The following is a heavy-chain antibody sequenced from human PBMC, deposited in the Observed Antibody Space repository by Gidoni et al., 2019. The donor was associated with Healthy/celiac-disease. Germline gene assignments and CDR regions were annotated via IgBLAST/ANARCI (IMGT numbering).Heavy chain of an antibody. CDR3: AKGLRLQHSYYGMDV. V-gene: IGHV3-23*01. D-gene: IGHD4-17*01. J-gene: IGHJ6*02. CDR2: ISVSDGST. CDR1: GFTCSSSA. Sequence: EGQLLEPVGGWVQPGGPLRLSCAASGFTCSSSAMSWVRQCPGKGLEWVSAISVSDGSTYYADSVKGRFTISRDNSKNTLYLQMNSLRAEDTAVYYCAKGLRLQHSYYGMDVWGQGTTVTVSS.